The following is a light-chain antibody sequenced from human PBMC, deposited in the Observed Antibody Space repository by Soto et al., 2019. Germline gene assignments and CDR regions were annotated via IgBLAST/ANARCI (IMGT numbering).Light chain of an antibody. J-gene: IGKJ1*01. Sequence: EIVLTQSPGTLALSPGEGATLSCRASQSVSKYLAWYQQKPGQAPRLLIYGASSRATSIPDSFSGSGSGTDFTLTISRLEPEDFAVYYCQQYGGSTQTFGQGTKV. V-gene: IGKV3-20*01. CDR1: QSVSKY. CDR2: GAS. CDR3: QQYGGSTQT.